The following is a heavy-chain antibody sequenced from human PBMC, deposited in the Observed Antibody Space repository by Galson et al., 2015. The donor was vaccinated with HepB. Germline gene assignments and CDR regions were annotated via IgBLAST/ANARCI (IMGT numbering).Heavy chain of an antibody. CDR3: ARVGIDADTAVATPAYYYYGMDV. D-gene: IGHD5-18*01. J-gene: IGHJ6*02. V-gene: IGHV1-18*04. CDR2: ISVYTGDT. Sequence: SVKVSCKASGYSFYSYNIVWVRQAPGQGLEWVGWISVYTGDTNSAQKFQGRVTMTTDTSTSTAYMEVRSLRSDDTAVSYCARVGIDADTAVATPAYYYYGMDVWGRGTTVTVSS. CDR1: GYSFYSYN.